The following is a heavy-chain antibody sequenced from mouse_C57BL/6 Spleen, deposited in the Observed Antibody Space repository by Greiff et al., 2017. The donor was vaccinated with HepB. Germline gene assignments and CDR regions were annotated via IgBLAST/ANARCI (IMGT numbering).Heavy chain of an antibody. CDR1: GYTFTSYW. V-gene: IGHV1-64*01. Sequence: VQLQQPGAELVKPGASVKLSCKASGYTFTSYWMHWVKQRPGQGLEWIGMIHPNSGSTNYNEKFKSKATLTVDKSSSTAYMQLSSLTSEDSAVYYCARAYYGSIYVYWYFDVWGTGTTVTVSS. J-gene: IGHJ1*03. CDR3: ARAYYGSIYVYWYFDV. D-gene: IGHD1-1*01. CDR2: IHPNSGST.